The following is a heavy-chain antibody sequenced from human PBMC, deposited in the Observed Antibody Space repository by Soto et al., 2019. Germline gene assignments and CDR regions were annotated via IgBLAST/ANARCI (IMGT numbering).Heavy chain of an antibody. Sequence: SVKVSCKASGGTFSSFAISWVRQAPGQGLQWMGGITPIFGSAAYTQNFQGRVTITADESTTTAYMELSSLRSEDTAVYYCARGLRGLMAAAGTDLYYYGMDVWGQGTTVTVSS. CDR1: GGTFSSFA. D-gene: IGHD6-13*01. V-gene: IGHV1-69*13. CDR2: ITPIFGSA. CDR3: ARGLRGLMAAAGTDLYYYGMDV. J-gene: IGHJ6*02.